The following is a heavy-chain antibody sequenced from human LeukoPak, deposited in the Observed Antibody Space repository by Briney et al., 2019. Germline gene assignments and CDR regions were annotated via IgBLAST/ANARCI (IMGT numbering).Heavy chain of an antibody. D-gene: IGHD3-22*01. V-gene: IGHV4-39*01. CDR2: FYYGGST. CDR3: ARHRQPPLRLIITADRSYYYDMDV. J-gene: IGHJ6*02. Sequence: SETLSLTCTVSGGSGSSSSNYWGWIRQPPGQGLEWIGSFYYGGSTYYNPSLKSRVTISVDTSKNQFSLRLSSVTASDTAVYYCARHRQPPLRLIITADRSYYYDMDVWGLGTTVTVSS. CDR1: GGSGSSSSNY.